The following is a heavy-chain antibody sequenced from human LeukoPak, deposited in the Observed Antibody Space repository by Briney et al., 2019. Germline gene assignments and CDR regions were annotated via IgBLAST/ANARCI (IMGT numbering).Heavy chain of an antibody. V-gene: IGHV3-13*01. CDR1: GFTFSSYD. CDR2: IGTAGDT. D-gene: IGHD2-2*02. Sequence: GGSLRLSCAASGFTFSSYDMHWVRQATGKGLEWVSAIGTAGDTYYPGSVKGRFTISRENAKNSLYLQMNSLRAGDTAVYYCARAALDCSSTSCYNYFDLWGQGTLVTVSS. CDR3: ARAALDCSSTSCYNYFDL. J-gene: IGHJ5*02.